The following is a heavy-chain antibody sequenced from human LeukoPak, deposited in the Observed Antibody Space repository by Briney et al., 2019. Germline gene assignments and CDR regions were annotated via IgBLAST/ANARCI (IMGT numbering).Heavy chain of an antibody. CDR2: IHHSGST. J-gene: IGHJ4*02. D-gene: IGHD1-20*01. Sequence: SETLSLTCTVSGYSITSGYYWGWIRQPPGRGLEWIGTIHHSGSTYYNPSLKSRVTISVDTSKNQFSLKLSSVTAADTAVYYCASMGITGAPSWGQGTLVTVSS. V-gene: IGHV4-38-2*02. CDR1: GYSITSGYY. CDR3: ASMGITGAPS.